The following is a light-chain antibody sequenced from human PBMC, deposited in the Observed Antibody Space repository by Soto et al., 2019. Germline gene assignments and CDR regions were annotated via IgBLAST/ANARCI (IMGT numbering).Light chain of an antibody. CDR3: QQYGSSPKT. CDR2: GAS. CDR1: QSVSSSY. Sequence: EIVLTQSPGTLSLSPGERATLSCRASQSVSSSYLAWYQQKPGQAPSLLIYGASSRATGITDRFSGSASGTDFTLTISRLEPEDFAVYYCQQYGSSPKTFGQGTKLEIK. V-gene: IGKV3-20*01. J-gene: IGKJ2*01.